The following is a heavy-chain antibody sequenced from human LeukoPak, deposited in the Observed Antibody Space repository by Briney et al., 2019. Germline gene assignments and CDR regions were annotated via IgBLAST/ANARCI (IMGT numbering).Heavy chain of an antibody. CDR3: ARGSGSSVVFDY. J-gene: IGHJ4*02. CDR1: GFTFSSYA. Sequence: GGSLRLSCAASGFTFSSYAMSWIRQAPGKGLEWVAVISYDGSNKYYADSVKGRFTISRDNSKNTLYLQMNSLRAEDTAVYYCARGSGSSVVFDYWGQGTLVTVSS. D-gene: IGHD3-10*01. V-gene: IGHV3-30-3*01. CDR2: ISYDGSNK.